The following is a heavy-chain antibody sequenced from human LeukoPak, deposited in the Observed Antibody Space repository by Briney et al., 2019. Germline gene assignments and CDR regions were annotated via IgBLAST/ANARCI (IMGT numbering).Heavy chain of an antibody. CDR1: GFTVSSNY. CDR2: IYSGGST. CDR3: AKFGYSGYRYAFDI. J-gene: IGHJ3*02. D-gene: IGHD5-12*01. Sequence: PGGSLRLSCAASGFTVSSNYMNWVRQAPGKGLEWVSIIYSGGSTYYADSVKGRFTISRDNSKNTLYLQMNSLRAEDTAVYYCAKFGYSGYRYAFDIWGQGTMVTVSS. V-gene: IGHV3-53*01.